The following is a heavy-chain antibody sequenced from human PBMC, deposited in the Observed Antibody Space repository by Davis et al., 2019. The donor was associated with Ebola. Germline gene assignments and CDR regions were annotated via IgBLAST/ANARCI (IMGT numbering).Heavy chain of an antibody. CDR3: ARQESIVGATGLDY. CDR1: GYRFPSYW. D-gene: IGHD1-26*01. J-gene: IGHJ4*02. CDR2: IYPGDSDT. Sequence: GESLKISCKGSGYRFPSYWIGWVRQMPGKGLEWMGIIYPGDSDTRYSPSFQGHVTISVDKSISAAHLQWNSLKASDTAMYYCARQESIVGATGLDYWGQGTLVIVSS. V-gene: IGHV5-51*01.